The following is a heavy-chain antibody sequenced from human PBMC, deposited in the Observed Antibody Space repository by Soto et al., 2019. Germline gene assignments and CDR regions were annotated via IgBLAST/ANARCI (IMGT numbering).Heavy chain of an antibody. CDR3: ARAEDTLTVPFDY. V-gene: IGHV3-21*01. Sequence: GGSLRLSCAASGFTFSSYSMNWVRQAPGKGLEWVSSISSSSSYIYYADSVKGRFTISRDNAKNSLYLQMNSLRAEDTAVYYCARAEDTLTVPFDYWGQGTLVTVSS. CDR1: GFTFSSYS. D-gene: IGHD2-15*01. J-gene: IGHJ4*02. CDR2: ISSSSSYI.